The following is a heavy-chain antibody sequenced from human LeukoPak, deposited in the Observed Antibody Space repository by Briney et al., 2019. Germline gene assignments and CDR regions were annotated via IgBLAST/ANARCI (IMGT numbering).Heavy chain of an antibody. CDR3: ARGTRGDYDYYFDY. D-gene: IGHD4-17*01. Sequence: SETLSLTCTVSSGSISSGGYYWSWIRQHPGKGLEWIGYIYYSGSTYYNPSLKSRVTISVDTSKNQFSLKLSSVTAADTAVYYCARGTRGDYDYYFDYWGQGTLVTVSS. J-gene: IGHJ4*02. V-gene: IGHV4-31*03. CDR2: IYYSGST. CDR1: SGSISSGGYY.